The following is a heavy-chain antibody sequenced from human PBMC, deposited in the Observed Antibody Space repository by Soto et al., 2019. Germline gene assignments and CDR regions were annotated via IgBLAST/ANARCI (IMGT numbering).Heavy chain of an antibody. V-gene: IGHV3-7*01. CDR1: GFTFSNYW. Sequence: EVQLVESGGGLVQPGGSLRLSCAASGFTFSNYWMTWVRQAPGKGLEWVANIKPDGSEKYYVDSVKGRFTISRDNAKNSLYLQMNSLRAEDTAVYYCAREWGRQPPNPFGYWGQGTLVTVSS. CDR2: IKPDGSEK. J-gene: IGHJ4*02. D-gene: IGHD3-16*01. CDR3: AREWGRQPPNPFGY.